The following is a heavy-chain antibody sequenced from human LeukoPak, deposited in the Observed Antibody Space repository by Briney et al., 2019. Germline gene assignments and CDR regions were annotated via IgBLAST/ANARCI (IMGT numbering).Heavy chain of an antibody. CDR1: GFPFRSYS. CDR2: ISTSSRYI. CDR3: ARGSSNIAGRNNWFDP. D-gene: IGHD6-6*01. J-gene: IGHJ5*02. Sequence: GGSLRLSFAPSGFPFRSYSMNWARQAPGKGLEWSSSISTSSRYINYADSVKGRFTISRDNAKNSLYLQMNSLRAEDTAVYYCARGSSNIAGRNNWFDPWGQGTLVTVSS. V-gene: IGHV3-21*01.